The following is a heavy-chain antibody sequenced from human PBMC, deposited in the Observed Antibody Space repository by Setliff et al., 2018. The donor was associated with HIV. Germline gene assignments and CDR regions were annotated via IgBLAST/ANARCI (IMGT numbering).Heavy chain of an antibody. CDR3: ARGQYDSSGYYEN. CDR2: INHSGTT. V-gene: IGHV4-34*01. J-gene: IGHJ4*02. D-gene: IGHD3-22*01. Sequence: SETLSLTCAVYGESFSDDYWSWIRQPPGWGLEWIGEINHSGTTNYNPSLMGRLNISVDTSKNQFSLKLSSVTAADTAVYYCARGQYDSSGYYENWGQGTRVTVSS. CDR1: GESFSDDY.